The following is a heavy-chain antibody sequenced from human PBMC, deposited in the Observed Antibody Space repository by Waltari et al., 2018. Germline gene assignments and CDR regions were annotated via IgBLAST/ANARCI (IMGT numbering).Heavy chain of an antibody. Sequence: GHTGRLGRQSPGRGLEWVGEVSYPGSNSNPSLTSRVTTSVDTSNHHVSLKPGSLTAADTAIPYCAHPDVNYGHFVYWGQGTLVTASS. CDR1: GHT. J-gene: IGHJ1*01. CDR2: VSYPGS. V-gene: IGHV4-34*01. D-gene: IGHD4-17*01. CDR3: AHPDVNYGHFVY.